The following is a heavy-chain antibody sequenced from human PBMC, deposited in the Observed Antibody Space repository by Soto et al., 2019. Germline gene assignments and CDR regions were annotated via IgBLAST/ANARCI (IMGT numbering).Heavy chain of an antibody. J-gene: IGHJ5*02. CDR1: GWSFSGYY. CDR2: INHSGST. CDR3: ARETTVTIRRFDP. D-gene: IGHD4-17*01. Sequence: SETLSLTCAFYGWSFSGYYWSLIRQPPGKGLEWIGEINHSGSTNYNPSLKSRVTISVDTSKNQFSLKLSSVTAADTAVYYCARETTVTIRRFDPWGQGTLVTVSS. V-gene: IGHV4-34*01.